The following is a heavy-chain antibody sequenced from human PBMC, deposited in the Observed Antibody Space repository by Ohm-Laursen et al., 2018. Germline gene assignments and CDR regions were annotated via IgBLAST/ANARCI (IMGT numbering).Heavy chain of an antibody. V-gene: IGHV3-7*01. J-gene: IGHJ6*02. CDR3: ARVTAMDEYYYYYGMDV. CDR2: IKQDGSEK. D-gene: IGHD5-18*01. CDR1: GFTFSSYW. Sequence: GSLRLSCTASGFTFSSYWMSWVRQAPGKGLEWVANIKQDGSEKYYVDSVKGRFTISRDNSKNTLYLQMNSLRAEDTAVYYCARVTAMDEYYYYYGMDVWGQGTTVTVSS.